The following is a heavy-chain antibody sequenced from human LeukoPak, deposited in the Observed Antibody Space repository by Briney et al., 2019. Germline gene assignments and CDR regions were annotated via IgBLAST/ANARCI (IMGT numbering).Heavy chain of an antibody. CDR1: GFTFGNYE. CDR3: ARDLGTSAITGY. J-gene: IGHJ4*02. Sequence: GGSLRLSCAASGFTFGNYEMNWVRQAPGKGLEWVSYITSSGRTTHYADSVKGRFTISRDNAKNSLYLQLNSLRVEDTAVYYCARDLGTSAITGYWGQGTLVTVPS. CDR2: ITSSGRTT. D-gene: IGHD7-27*01. V-gene: IGHV3-48*03.